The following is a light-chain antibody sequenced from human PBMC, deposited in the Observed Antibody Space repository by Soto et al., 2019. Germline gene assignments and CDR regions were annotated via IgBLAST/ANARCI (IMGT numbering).Light chain of an antibody. CDR3: QQYNNWPQT. CDR2: GAS. V-gene: IGKV3-15*01. Sequence: EIVMTQSPATLSVSPGERATLSCRASQSVSSNLAWYQQKPGQAPRLLIYGASTRATGIPARFSGSGSGTEFTLTISSLQSEDFAVYYRQQYNNWPQTFGQGTKLDIK. J-gene: IGKJ1*01. CDR1: QSVSSN.